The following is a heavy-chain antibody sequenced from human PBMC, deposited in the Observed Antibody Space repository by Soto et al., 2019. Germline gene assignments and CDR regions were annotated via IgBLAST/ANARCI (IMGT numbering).Heavy chain of an antibody. Sequence: GGSLRLSCAASGFTFSTYWMSWVRQAPGKXLEWVANIKEDGSEKYYVDSVEGRFTISRDNAKNSLYLQMTSLRAEDTALYYCSRGWGYFDSSGFPYLYAMDVWGQGTTVTVSS. V-gene: IGHV3-7*01. CDR1: GFTFSTYW. CDR2: IKEDGSEK. J-gene: IGHJ6*02. CDR3: SRGWGYFDSSGFPYLYAMDV. D-gene: IGHD3-22*01.